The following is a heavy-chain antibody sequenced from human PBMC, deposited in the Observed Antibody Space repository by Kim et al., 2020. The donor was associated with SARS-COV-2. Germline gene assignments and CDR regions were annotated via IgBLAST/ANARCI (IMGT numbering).Heavy chain of an antibody. V-gene: IGHV4-39*01. D-gene: IGHD1-1*01. CDR1: GGSISSSSYY. CDR2: IYYSGST. Sequence: SETLSLTCTVSGGSISSSSYYWGWIRQPPGKGLEWIGSIYYSGSTYYNPSLKSRVTISVDTSKNQFSLKLSSVTAADTAVYYCARHQLGCFDPWGQGTLVTVSS. J-gene: IGHJ5*02. CDR3: ARHQLGCFDP.